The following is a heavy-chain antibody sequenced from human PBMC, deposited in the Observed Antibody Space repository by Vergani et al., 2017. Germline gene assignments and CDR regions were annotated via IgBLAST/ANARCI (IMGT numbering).Heavy chain of an antibody. CDR3: ARGYYGILTGYRY. Sequence: QVQVVQSGAEVKKSGASVKVSCKTSGYTFSNYYMHWVRQAPGQGLEWRGIINPSGGHTNYAQKFQGRVTMTRDPSTSTVYMELSSLRSEDTAIYYCARGYYGILTGYRYWGQGTLVTVSA. J-gene: IGHJ4*02. D-gene: IGHD3-9*01. V-gene: IGHV1-46*03. CDR1: GYTFSNYY. CDR2: INPSGGHT.